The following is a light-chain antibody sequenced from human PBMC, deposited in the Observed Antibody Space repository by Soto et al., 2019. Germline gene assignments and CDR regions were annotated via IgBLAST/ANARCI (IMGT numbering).Light chain of an antibody. CDR3: QHYHTLPPELT. J-gene: IGKJ5*01. Sequence: DIQLTKSPSALSASVGDRVTITCQACEDINSYLNWYQQSPGKAPKLLIYDASDLETGVPSRFRGSVSGSDFTFTINNVQPEDVATYFCQHYHTLPPELTFGQGTRLEIK. CDR2: DAS. V-gene: IGKV1-33*01. CDR1: EDINSY.